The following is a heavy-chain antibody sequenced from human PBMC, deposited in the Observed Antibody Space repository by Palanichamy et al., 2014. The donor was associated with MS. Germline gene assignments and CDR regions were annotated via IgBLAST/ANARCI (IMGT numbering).Heavy chain of an antibody. V-gene: IGHV4-59*01. J-gene: IGHJ3*02. D-gene: IGHD3-16*01. CDR1: GGSINNYY. CDR3: ARRLKMRSQGGDAFDI. Sequence: QVQLQESGPGLVKPSETLSLTCTVSGGSINNYYWNWIRLPPGKGLEWIGYVYYSGSTKYNPSLETRLTISVDTSKTQFSLKLSSVTAADTAVYYCARRLKMRSQGGDAFDIWGQGTMVTVSS. CDR2: VYYSGST.